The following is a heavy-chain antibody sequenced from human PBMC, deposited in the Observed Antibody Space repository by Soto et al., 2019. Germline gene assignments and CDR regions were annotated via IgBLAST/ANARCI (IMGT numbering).Heavy chain of an antibody. J-gene: IGHJ6*02. D-gene: IGHD5-18*01. Sequence: GGSLRLSCAASGFTFSSYGMHWVRQAPGKGLEWVAVISYDGSNKYYADSVKGRFTISRDNSKNTLYLQMNSLRAEDTAVYYCAKDYIGDTAMVPRTASTYYYYGMDVWGQGTTVTVSS. CDR1: GFTFSSYG. CDR2: ISYDGSNK. CDR3: AKDYIGDTAMVPRTASTYYYYGMDV. V-gene: IGHV3-30*18.